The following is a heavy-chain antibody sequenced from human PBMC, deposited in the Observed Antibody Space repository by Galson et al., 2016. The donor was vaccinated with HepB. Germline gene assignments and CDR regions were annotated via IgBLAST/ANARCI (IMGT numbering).Heavy chain of an antibody. Sequence: SLRLSCAASGFTVSNNYMSWVRQAPGKGLGWVSVIYSGGSTKYADSVKGRFTISRDNSKNTLYLQMNSLRVEDTAVYYCARDGAGDMAGTHGWGQGTLVIVSS. J-gene: IGHJ4*02. D-gene: IGHD3-16*01. CDR2: IYSGGST. CDR1: GFTVSNNY. V-gene: IGHV3-66*01. CDR3: ARDGAGDMAGTHG.